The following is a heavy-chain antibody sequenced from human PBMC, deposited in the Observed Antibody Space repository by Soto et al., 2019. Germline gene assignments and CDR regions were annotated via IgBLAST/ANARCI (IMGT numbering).Heavy chain of an antibody. V-gene: IGHV3-21*01. CDR3: ARGFGGPDAFDI. Sequence: EVQLVESGGGLVKPGGSLRLSCAASGFTFSSYSMNWVRQAPGKGLEWVSSISSSSSYIYYADSVKGRFTISRDNAKNSLYLQMNSLRAEDTAVYYCARGFGGPDAFDIWGQGTMVTVSS. D-gene: IGHD2-15*01. CDR2: ISSSSSYI. J-gene: IGHJ3*02. CDR1: GFTFSSYS.